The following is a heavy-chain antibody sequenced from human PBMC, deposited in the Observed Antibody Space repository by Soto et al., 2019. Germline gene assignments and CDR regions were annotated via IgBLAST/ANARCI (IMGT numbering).Heavy chain of an antibody. Sequence: ASVKVSCKASVYTFTGYCMHWVRQAPGQGLEWMGWINPNSGGTNYAQKFQGRVTMTRDTSISTAYMELSRLRSDDTAVYYCARPSSPESSPSAPLHYWGKGTLAT. J-gene: IGHJ4*02. CDR2: INPNSGGT. CDR1: VYTFTGYC. V-gene: IGHV1-2*02. D-gene: IGHD6-19*01. CDR3: ARPSSPESSPSAPLHY.